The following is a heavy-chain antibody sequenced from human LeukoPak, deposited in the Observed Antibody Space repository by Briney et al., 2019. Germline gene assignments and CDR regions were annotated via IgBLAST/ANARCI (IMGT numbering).Heavy chain of an antibody. J-gene: IGHJ6*02. CDR1: GFTFSSYS. Sequence: PGGSLRLSCAASGFTFSSYSMNWVRQAPGKGLEWVSYISSSSSTIDYADSVRGRFTISRDNAKNSLYLQMNSLRAEDTAVYYCARGPLNIVVVPAAIYYYYGMDVWGQGTTVTVSS. CDR3: ARGPLNIVVVPAAIYYYYGMDV. CDR2: ISSSSSTI. D-gene: IGHD2-2*01. V-gene: IGHV3-48*01.